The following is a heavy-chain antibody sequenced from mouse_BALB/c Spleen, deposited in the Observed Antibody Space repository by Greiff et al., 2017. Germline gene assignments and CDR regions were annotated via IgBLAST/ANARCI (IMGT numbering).Heavy chain of an antibody. V-gene: IGHV5-4*02. CDR3: ASSTEKTPLDY. CDR2: ISSGGSYT. Sequence: EVMLVESGGGLVKPGGSLKLSCAASGFTFSDYYMYWVRQTPEKRLEWVATISSGGSYTYYPDSVKGRFTISRDNAKNTLYLQMSSLKSEDTAMYYCASSTEKTPLDYWGQGTTLTVSS. J-gene: IGHJ2*01. CDR1: GFTFSDYY. D-gene: IGHD1-1*01.